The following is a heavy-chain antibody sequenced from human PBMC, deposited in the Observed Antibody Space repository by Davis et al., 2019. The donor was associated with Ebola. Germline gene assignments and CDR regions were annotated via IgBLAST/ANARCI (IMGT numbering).Heavy chain of an antibody. CDR3: ARGGYCSSTSCYGYYYYYYGMDV. CDR1: GDSVSSNSAA. J-gene: IGHJ6*02. D-gene: IGHD2-2*03. V-gene: IGHV6-1*01. Sequence: PSETLSLTCAISGDSVSSNSAAWNWIRQSPSRGLEWLGRTYYRSKWYNDYAVSVKSRITINPDTSKNQFSLQLNSVTPEDTAVYYCARGGYCSSTSCYGYYYYYYGMDVWGQGTTVTVSS. CDR2: TYYRSKWYN.